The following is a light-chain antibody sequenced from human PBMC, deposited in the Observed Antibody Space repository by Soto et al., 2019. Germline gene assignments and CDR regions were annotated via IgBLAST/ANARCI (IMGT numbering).Light chain of an antibody. CDR3: QSYDSSLSGFFV. J-gene: IGLJ1*01. V-gene: IGLV1-40*01. CDR1: SSNLGAHFD. CDR2: GNS. Sequence: QSVLTQPPSVSGAPGQRVTISCTGSSSNLGAHFDVHWYQQLPGAAPKLLIYGNSNRPSGVPDRFAGSKSGTSASLAITGLQAEDEADYYCQSYDSSLSGFFVFGTGTKVTVL.